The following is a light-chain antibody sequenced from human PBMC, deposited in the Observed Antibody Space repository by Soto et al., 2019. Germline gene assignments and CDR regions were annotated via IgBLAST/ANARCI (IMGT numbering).Light chain of an antibody. V-gene: IGKV3-11*01. Sequence: EIVLTQSPATLSLSPGERATLSCRASQSVSSYLAWYQQKPGQAPRLLIYDVSNRATGIPARFSGSGSGTDFTLTISSLEPEDFAVYCCQQRYNWPWTFGQGTKVEIK. CDR2: DVS. CDR1: QSVSSY. CDR3: QQRYNWPWT. J-gene: IGKJ1*01.